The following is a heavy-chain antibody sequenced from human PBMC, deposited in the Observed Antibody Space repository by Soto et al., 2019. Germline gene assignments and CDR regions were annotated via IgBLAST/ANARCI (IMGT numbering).Heavy chain of an antibody. CDR2: INPSGGST. J-gene: IGHJ6*02. Sequence: GASLKVSCKTSGYTFTSYYMHWVRQAPGQGLEWMGIINPSGGSTSYAQKFQGRVTMTRDTSTSTVYMELSSLRSEDTAVYYCARDGRVPMIAHYGMDVWGQGTTVTVSS. D-gene: IGHD3-22*01. V-gene: IGHV1-46*01. CDR3: ARDGRVPMIAHYGMDV. CDR1: GYTFTSYY.